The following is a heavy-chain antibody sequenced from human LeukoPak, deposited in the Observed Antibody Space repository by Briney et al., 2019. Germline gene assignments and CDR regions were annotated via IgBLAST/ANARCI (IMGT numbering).Heavy chain of an antibody. CDR2: ISGGGDTT. Sequence: GGSLRLSCAASGFTFSTYAMSWVRQSPGKGLEWVSTISGGGDTTYYADSVKGRLTISRDNSKNTLYLQMNSLRGEDTAVYYCARDIYAGASSPGVYWGQGTLVTVSS. D-gene: IGHD1-26*01. V-gene: IGHV3-23*01. CDR1: GFTFSTYA. J-gene: IGHJ4*02. CDR3: ARDIYAGASSPGVY.